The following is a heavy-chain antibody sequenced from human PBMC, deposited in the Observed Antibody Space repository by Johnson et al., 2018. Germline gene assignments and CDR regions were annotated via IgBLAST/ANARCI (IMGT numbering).Heavy chain of an antibody. CDR2: IGAAGDP. CDR3: ASSQSAYYGDYGGAEYFQH. J-gene: IGHJ1*01. D-gene: IGHD4-17*01. CDR1: GFTFSSYD. V-gene: IGHV3-13*05. Sequence: VQLVQSGGGLVQPGGSLRLSRAASGFTFSSYDMHWVRQATGKGREWVSAIGAAGDPYYPGSVTGRLTISRENAKNSLYLKMNSLRAVDTAVYYRASSQSAYYGDYGGAEYFQHWVQGTLVTVAS.